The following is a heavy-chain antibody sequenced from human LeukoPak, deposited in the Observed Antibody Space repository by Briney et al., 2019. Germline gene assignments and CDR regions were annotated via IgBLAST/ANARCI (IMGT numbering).Heavy chain of an antibody. V-gene: IGHV3-9*03. D-gene: IGHD3-10*01. Sequence: GGSLRLSCAASGFTFDDYAMHWVRQAPGKGLGWVSGISWNSGSIGYADSVKGRFTISRDNAKNSLYLQMNSLRAEDMALYYCAKGFGEHAFDIWGQGTMVTVSS. J-gene: IGHJ3*02. CDR3: AKGFGEHAFDI. CDR1: GFTFDDYA. CDR2: ISWNSGSI.